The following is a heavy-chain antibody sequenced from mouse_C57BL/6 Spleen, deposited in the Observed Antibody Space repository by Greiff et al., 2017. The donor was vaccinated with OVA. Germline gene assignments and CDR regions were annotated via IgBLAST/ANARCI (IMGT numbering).Heavy chain of an antibody. V-gene: IGHV5-15*01. Sequence: EVMLVESGGGLVQPGGSLKLSCAASGFTFSDYGMAWVRQAPRKGPEWVAFISNLAYSIYYADTVTGRFTISRENAKNTLYLEMSSLRSEDTAMYYCARLGAQSHFDYWGQGTTLTVSS. CDR3: ARLGAQSHFDY. CDR2: ISNLAYSI. J-gene: IGHJ2*01. CDR1: GFTFSDYG. D-gene: IGHD1-3*01.